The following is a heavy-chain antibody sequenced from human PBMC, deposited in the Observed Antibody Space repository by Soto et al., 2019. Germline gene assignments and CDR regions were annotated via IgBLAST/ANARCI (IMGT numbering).Heavy chain of an antibody. CDR2: IWYDGSKT. V-gene: IGHV3-33*08. J-gene: IGHJ6*02. CDR1: GFTFNRNG. CDR3: ARDRSAGDYFYYGMDV. D-gene: IGHD1-1*01. Sequence: VQLVESGGGLVQPGGSLRLSCAASGFTFNRNGMHWVRQAPGKGLEWVAVIWYDGSKTAYSDSVKGRFTISRDNAKNTLYLQMNRVRAEDTAIYYCARDRSAGDYFYYGMDVWGQGTTVTVSS.